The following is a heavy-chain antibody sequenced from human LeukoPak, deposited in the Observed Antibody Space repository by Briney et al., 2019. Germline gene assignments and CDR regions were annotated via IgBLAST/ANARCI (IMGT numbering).Heavy chain of an antibody. CDR1: GYTFTGYY. J-gene: IGHJ6*03. V-gene: IGHV1-2*02. Sequence: ASVKVSCKASGYTFTGYYMHWVRQAPGQGLAWMGWINPNSGDADYAQKFQGRVTMTRDTSISTAYMELSSLRSEDTAVYYCARSPRRYSSGYYYMDVWGKGTTVTVSS. CDR3: ARSPRRYSSGYYYMDV. CDR2: INPNSGDA. D-gene: IGHD6-25*01.